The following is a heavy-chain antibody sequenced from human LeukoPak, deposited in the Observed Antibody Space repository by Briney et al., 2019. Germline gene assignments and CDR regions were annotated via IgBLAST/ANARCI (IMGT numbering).Heavy chain of an antibody. CDR2: ISSSSSYI. J-gene: IGHJ4*02. D-gene: IGHD4-17*01. CDR1: GASISSNN. Sequence: ETLSLTCAVSGASISSNNWWWSWVRQAPGKGLEWVSSISSSSSYIYYADSVKGRFTISRDNAKNSLYLQMNSLRAEDTAVYYCARGLYGDYEDEFDYWGQGTLVTVSS. V-gene: IGHV3-21*01. CDR3: ARGLYGDYEDEFDY.